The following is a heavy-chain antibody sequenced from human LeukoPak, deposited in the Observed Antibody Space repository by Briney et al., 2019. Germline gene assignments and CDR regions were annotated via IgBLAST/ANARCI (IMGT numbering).Heavy chain of an antibody. Sequence: PGGSLRLSCAASGFTCSSYDKSWVRQAPGKGLEWVANIKDDGSAKYYVDSVKGRFTISRDNAKNSLYLQMNSLRAEDLAVYYCVRFILYHGAFDIWGQGTMVTVSS. J-gene: IGHJ3*02. V-gene: IGHV3-7*01. CDR1: GFTCSSYD. CDR3: VRFILYHGAFDI. D-gene: IGHD2-8*01. CDR2: IKDDGSAK.